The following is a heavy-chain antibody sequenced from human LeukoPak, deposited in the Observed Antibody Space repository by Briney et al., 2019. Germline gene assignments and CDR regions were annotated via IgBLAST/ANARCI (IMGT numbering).Heavy chain of an antibody. J-gene: IGHJ4*02. CDR3: ARVLDYFGSGTYSFDY. D-gene: IGHD3-10*01. CDR1: GGSISSYY. V-gene: IGHV4-38-2*02. Sequence: SETLSLTCTVSGGSISSYYWSWIRQPPGKGLEWIGSIYHSGSTFYNPSLKNRVTVSVDTSKNQFSLNLASVTAADTAVFYCARVLDYFGSGTYSFDYWGQGTLVTVSS. CDR2: IYHSGST.